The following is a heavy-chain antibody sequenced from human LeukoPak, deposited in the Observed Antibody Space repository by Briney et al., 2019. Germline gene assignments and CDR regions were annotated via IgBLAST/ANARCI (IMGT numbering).Heavy chain of an antibody. CDR2: INFDASAS. D-gene: IGHD1-1*01. V-gene: IGHV3-7*04. CDR1: GFTFSSFW. J-gene: IGHJ4*02. Sequence: HPGGSLRLSCAASGFTFSSFWMGWVRQAPGKGLEWVASINFDASASHHVDSVNGRFTISRDNAKNSLYLQMRYLRAEDTAVYFCTRVTTNGYFEYWGQGSLVTVSS. CDR3: TRVTTNGYFEY.